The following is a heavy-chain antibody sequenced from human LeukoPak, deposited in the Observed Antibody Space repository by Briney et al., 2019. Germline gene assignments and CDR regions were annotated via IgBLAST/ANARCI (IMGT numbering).Heavy chain of an antibody. D-gene: IGHD3-10*01. V-gene: IGHV1-18*01. CDR2: ISAYNGNT. CDR3: ARRVDGSGSYYNNDYYYYMDV. J-gene: IGHJ6*03. CDR1: SYTFSSYG. Sequence: GASVKVSCKPSSYTFSSYGISWVRQAPGQGLEWMGWISAYNGNTNYAQNLQDRVTLTIDTSTSIAYMELRSLRSDDTAVYYCARRVDGSGSYYNNDYYYYMDVWGKGTTVTVSS.